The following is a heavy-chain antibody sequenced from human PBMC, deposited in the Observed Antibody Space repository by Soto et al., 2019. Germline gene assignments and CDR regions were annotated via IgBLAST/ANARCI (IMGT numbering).Heavy chain of an antibody. D-gene: IGHD2-15*01. V-gene: IGHV3-74*01. Sequence: EVQLVESGGGLVQPGGSLRLSCAASGFDFSNSWIHWVRQGPGKGLVWVSHINSDGSGTTYADSVKGRFTISRDNAKNTVYLQMNSRRAEDPAVYYCAKDTAYAMDVWGQGTTVTVSS. CDR1: GFDFSNSW. CDR3: AKDTAYAMDV. CDR2: INSDGSGT. J-gene: IGHJ6*02.